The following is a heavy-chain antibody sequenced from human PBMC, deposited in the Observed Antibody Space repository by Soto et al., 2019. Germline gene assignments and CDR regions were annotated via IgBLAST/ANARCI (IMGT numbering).Heavy chain of an antibody. Sequence: EAQLLESGGGLVQPGGSLRLSCAASGFTFSSYAMSWVRQAPGKGLEWVSRISDSGISTYYADSVKGRFTISRDNFKNTLYLQMNRLRAEDTAIYYCARRVGSGWSDYWGQGTLVTVSS. D-gene: IGHD6-19*01. V-gene: IGHV3-23*01. CDR1: GFTFSSYA. CDR2: ISDSGIST. J-gene: IGHJ4*02. CDR3: ARRVGSGWSDY.